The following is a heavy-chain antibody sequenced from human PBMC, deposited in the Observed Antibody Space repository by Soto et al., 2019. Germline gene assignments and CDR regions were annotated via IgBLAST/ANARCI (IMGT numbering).Heavy chain of an antibody. CDR2: VSYDGSDH. D-gene: IGHD6-19*01. V-gene: IGHV3-30*18. CDR3: ANEHSGLYSRYYFDF. Sequence: QVHLVESGGGVVQPGGSLRLSCAASGFTFTSYGMHWLRQAPGKGLEWVAAVSYDGSDHYYADSVKGRFTVSRDQSTNTVFLQMNSLRAEDTAMYYCANEHSGLYSRYYFDFWGQGSLVTVSS. J-gene: IGHJ4*02. CDR1: GFTFTSYG.